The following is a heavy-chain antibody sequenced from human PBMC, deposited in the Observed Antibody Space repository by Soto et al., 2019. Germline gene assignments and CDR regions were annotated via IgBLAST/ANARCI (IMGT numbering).Heavy chain of an antibody. V-gene: IGHV4-31*03. CDR1: GGSISSGGYY. J-gene: IGHJ5*02. CDR2: IYYSGST. Sequence: SETLSLTCTVSGGSISSGGYYWSWIRQHPGKGLEWIGYIYYSGSTYYNPSLKSRVTISVDTSKNQFSLKLSSVTAADTAVYYCARALGYCSGGSCYQGDWFDPWGQGTLVTVSS. CDR3: ARALGYCSGGSCYQGDWFDP. D-gene: IGHD2-15*01.